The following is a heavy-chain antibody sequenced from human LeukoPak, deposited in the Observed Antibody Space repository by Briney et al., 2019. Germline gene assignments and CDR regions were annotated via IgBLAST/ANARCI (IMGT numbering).Heavy chain of an antibody. CDR2: IYSGGST. V-gene: IGHV3-53*01. CDR3: ARNFALDY. CDR1: GGSFSGYY. J-gene: IGHJ4*02. Sequence: ETLSLTCAVYGGSFSGYYWSRIRQPPGKGLEWVSVIYSGGSTYYADSVKGRFTISRDNSKNTLFLQMNSLRAEDTAVYYCARNFALDYWGQGTLVTVSS.